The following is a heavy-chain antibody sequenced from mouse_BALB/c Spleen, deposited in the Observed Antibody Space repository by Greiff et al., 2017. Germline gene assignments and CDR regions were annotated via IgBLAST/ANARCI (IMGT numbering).Heavy chain of an antibody. D-gene: IGHD2-3*01. CDR2: INPYKDGT. J-gene: IGHJ4*01. CDR3: ARGGYDGYYEAMDY. Sequence: EVQLQQSGPELVKPGASVKMSCKASGYTFTSYVMHWVKQKPGQGLEWIGYINPYKDGTKYNEKFKGKATLTSDKSSSTAYMELSSLTSEDSAVYYCARGGYDGYYEAMDYWGQGTSVTVSS. CDR1: GYTFTSYV. V-gene: IGHV1-14*01.